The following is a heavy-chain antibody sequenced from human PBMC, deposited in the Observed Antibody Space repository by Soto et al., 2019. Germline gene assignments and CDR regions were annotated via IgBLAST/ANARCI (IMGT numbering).Heavy chain of an antibody. D-gene: IGHD5-12*01. CDR1: GGSFSGYY. V-gene: IGHV4-34*01. CDR3: ARVALRGYSANYSPDFDS. J-gene: IGHJ4*01. CDR2: INHRGST. Sequence: SETLSLTCAVYGGSFSGYYWTWIRQPPGKGLEWIGEINHRGSTNYNPSLKSRVTISLDTSKNQFSLKLSSMTVADTAVYYCARVALRGYSANYSPDFDSWGHGTLVTVSS.